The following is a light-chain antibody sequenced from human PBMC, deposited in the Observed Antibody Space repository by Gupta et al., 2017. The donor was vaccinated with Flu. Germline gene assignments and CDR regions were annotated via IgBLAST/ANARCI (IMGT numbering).Light chain of an antibody. CDR3: LQDYSSPQT. Sequence: DIVMTQPPDSLAVSLGRRATINCKSSQSGLYSSNSKNYLAWYQQKPGQPPKLLVSWVSTRESGVPDRFSGSGSGTDFALTISNLQAEDVAVYCCLQDYSSPQTFGEGTKVEIK. V-gene: IGKV4-1*01. J-gene: IGKJ1*01. CDR2: WVS. CDR1: QSGLYSSNSKNY.